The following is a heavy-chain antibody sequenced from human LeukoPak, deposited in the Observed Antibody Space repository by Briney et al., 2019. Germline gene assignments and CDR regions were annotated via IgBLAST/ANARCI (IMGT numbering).Heavy chain of an antibody. Sequence: GGSLRLSCAASGFTFSTYSMNWVRQAPGKGLEWVSSISSSSIYIYYADSVKGRFTISRDNAKNSLYLQMNSLRAEDTAVYYCARIPSSAWGELGYWGQGTLVTVSS. CDR3: ARIPSSAWGELGY. V-gene: IGHV3-21*01. J-gene: IGHJ4*02. D-gene: IGHD6-19*01. CDR2: ISSSSIYI. CDR1: GFTFSTYS.